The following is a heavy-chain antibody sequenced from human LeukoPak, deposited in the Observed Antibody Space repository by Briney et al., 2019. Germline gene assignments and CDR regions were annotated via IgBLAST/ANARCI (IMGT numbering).Heavy chain of an antibody. D-gene: IGHD3-9*01. Sequence: SQTLPLTCAVSGGSISSGGYSWSWIRQPPGKGLEWIGYIYHSGSTYYNPSLKSRVTISVDRSKNQFSLKLSSVTAADTAVYYCARGQSNYDILTGYYTGYYHYGMDVWGQGTTVTVSS. CDR1: GGSISSGGYS. CDR3: ARGQSNYDILTGYYTGYYHYGMDV. CDR2: IYHSGST. J-gene: IGHJ6*02. V-gene: IGHV4-30-2*01.